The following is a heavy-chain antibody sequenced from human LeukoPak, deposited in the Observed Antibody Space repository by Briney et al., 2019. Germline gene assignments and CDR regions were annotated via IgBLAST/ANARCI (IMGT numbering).Heavy chain of an antibody. CDR1: GFTLRVYV. V-gene: IGHV3-23*01. Sequence: PGGSLRLSCEASGFTLRVYVMTRVCQAPGKGLEWVSSIGSDNKPHYSESVKGRFAISRDNSKSMLFLQLNSLRAEDTALYYCARDLPYYVAMDVWGQGTTVTVSS. J-gene: IGHJ6*02. CDR2: IGSDNKP. D-gene: IGHD3-10*02. CDR3: ARDLPYYVAMDV.